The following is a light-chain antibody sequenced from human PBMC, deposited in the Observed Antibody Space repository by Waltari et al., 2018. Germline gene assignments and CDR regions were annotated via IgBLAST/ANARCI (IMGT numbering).Light chain of an antibody. Sequence: DAVMTQSPLSLPVTLGQPASISCRSSQSLVFSDGNIYLNWFQQRPGQSPRRLIYKVSNRDSGVPYRFSGSGSGTDFTLKISRVEAEDVGGVYYCMQATHWPYTFGQGTKLEIK. CDR1: QSLVFSDGNIY. CDR2: KVS. J-gene: IGKJ2*01. CDR3: MQATHWPYT. V-gene: IGKV2-30*01.